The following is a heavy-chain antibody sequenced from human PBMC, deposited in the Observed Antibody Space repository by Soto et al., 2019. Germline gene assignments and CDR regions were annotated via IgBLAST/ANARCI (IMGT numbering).Heavy chain of an antibody. CDR2: VSGPADTT. J-gene: IGHJ3*01. CDR3: TRVDFGSRSWSRVFDL. Sequence: EVQLLESGGTLVQPGGSLRLSCAASGFTFNTFVMNWVRQTPGKGLEWVAGVSGPADTTHYADSVKGRFSISRDNSKDTLYLQMNSLRAEDSALYDCTRVDFGSRSWSRVFDLWGLGTRVTVSS. CDR1: GFTFNTFV. V-gene: IGHV3-23*01. D-gene: IGHD6-13*01.